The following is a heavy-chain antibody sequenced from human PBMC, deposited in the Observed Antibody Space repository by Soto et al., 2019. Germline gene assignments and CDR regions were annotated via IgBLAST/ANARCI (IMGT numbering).Heavy chain of an antibody. CDR3: ARHSTDDSNHQYYYGMDV. Sequence: GESLKISCKGTGYSFTSYWIGWVRQMPGKGLEWMGIIYPGDSDTRYGPSFQGQVTISADRSISTAYLQWSSLKASDTAMYYCARHSTDDSNHQYYYGMDVWGQGTTVTVSS. CDR2: IYPGDSDT. J-gene: IGHJ6*02. V-gene: IGHV5-51*01. CDR1: GYSFTSYW. D-gene: IGHD4-4*01.